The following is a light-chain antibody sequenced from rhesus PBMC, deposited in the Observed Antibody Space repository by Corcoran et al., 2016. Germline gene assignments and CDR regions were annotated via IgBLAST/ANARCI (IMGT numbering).Light chain of an antibody. CDR1: ENVNNY. V-gene: IGKV1-74*01. CDR2: ETS. CDR3: QQAYDTPLT. J-gene: IGKJ4*01. Sequence: DIQMTQSPSSLSASVGDRVTITCRASENVNNYLNWYQHKPGKAPSLLNDETSNLQSGVPPRFSGSGSGTEYTLTISSLQPEDVVLYYCQQAYDTPLTFGGGTKVELK.